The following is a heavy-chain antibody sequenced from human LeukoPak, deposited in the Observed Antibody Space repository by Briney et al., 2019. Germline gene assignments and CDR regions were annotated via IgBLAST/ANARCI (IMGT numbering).Heavy chain of an antibody. CDR2: IVPIFGTA. V-gene: IGHV1-69*13. CDR1: GGTFSSYA. D-gene: IGHD3-22*01. J-gene: IGHJ4*02. CDR3: ARGGHYCDSSGYYYDY. Sequence: SVKVSCKASGGTFSSYAISWVRPAPGQGLEWMGGIVPIFGTANYAQKFQGRVTITADESTSTAYMELSSLRSEDTAVYYCARGGHYCDSSGYYYDYWGQGTLVTVSS.